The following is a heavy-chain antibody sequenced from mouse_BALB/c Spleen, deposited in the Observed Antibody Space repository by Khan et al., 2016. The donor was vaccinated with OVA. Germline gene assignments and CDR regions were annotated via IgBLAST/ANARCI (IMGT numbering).Heavy chain of an antibody. Sequence: EVKLEVSGPGLVKPSQSLSLTCTVTGYSITSDSGCNGIRKFPGNKLEWLGYRSYSGSTNYHPSLKSLLHITRDTSKNQFFLQLTAVTTEDTATYYCARTARIKYWGQGTTLTVSS. V-gene: IGHV3-2*02. CDR3: ARTARIKY. J-gene: IGHJ2*01. D-gene: IGHD1-2*01. CDR1: GYSITSDSG. CDR2: RSYSGST.